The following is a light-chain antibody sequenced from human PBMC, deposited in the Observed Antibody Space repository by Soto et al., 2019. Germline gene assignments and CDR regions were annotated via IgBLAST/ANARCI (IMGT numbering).Light chain of an antibody. J-gene: IGKJ2*01. CDR1: QSVSSN. Sequence: EIVMTQSPATLSVSPGERATLSCRASQSVSSNLAWYQQKPGQAPRLLIYGASTRATGMPARFCGSGSGTEFTLTMSSLQSENFAVYYCQQYNNCSPYAFGYRTKV. CDR3: QQYNNCSPYA. CDR2: GAS. V-gene: IGKV3D-15*01.